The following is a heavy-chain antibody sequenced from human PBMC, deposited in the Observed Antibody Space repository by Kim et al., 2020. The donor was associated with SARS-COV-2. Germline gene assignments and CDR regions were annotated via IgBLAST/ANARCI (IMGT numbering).Heavy chain of an antibody. CDR3: ARDGYSSNFYYYYGMDV. D-gene: IGHD2-2*03. V-gene: IGHV1-69*01. J-gene: IGHJ6*02. Sequence: KFQGRVTITADESTSTAYMELSSLRSEDMAVYYCARDGYSSNFYYYYGMDVWGQGTTVTVSS.